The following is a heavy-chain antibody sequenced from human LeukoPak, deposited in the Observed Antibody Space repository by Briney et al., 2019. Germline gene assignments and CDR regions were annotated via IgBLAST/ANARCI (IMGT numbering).Heavy chain of an antibody. Sequence: KASETLSLTCTVSGGSISSSSYYWGWIRQPPGKGLEWIGSIYYSGSTYYNPSLKSRVTISVDTSKNQFSLILSSVTAADTAVYYCAREDRGYSGYGPMEVAGDFDYWGQGTLVTVSS. CDR2: IYYSGST. V-gene: IGHV4-39*07. J-gene: IGHJ4*02. D-gene: IGHD5-12*01. CDR3: AREDRGYSGYGPMEVAGDFDY. CDR1: GGSISSSSYY.